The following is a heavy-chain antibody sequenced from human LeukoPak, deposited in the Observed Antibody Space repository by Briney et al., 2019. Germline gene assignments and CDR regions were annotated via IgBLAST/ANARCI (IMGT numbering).Heavy chain of an antibody. D-gene: IGHD2-15*01. CDR3: AGCWGVRVAGAGGYFYY. Sequence: GGSLRLSCAASGFTFSDYHMSWIRQASGKGLEWVSYLSPRGGSIYVADSVKGRITISRDNAKKSLFLQMNSLKADDTAVYYWAGCWGVRVAGAGGYFYYGDQGTLFTVSS. J-gene: IGHJ4*02. V-gene: IGHV3-11*01. CDR1: GFTFSDYH. CDR2: LSPRGGSI.